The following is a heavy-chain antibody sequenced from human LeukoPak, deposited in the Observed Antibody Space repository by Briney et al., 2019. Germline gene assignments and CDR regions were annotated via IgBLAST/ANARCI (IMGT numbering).Heavy chain of an antibody. V-gene: IGHV4-34*01. D-gene: IGHD6-13*01. Sequence: PSETLSLTCAVYGGSFSGYYGSWIRKPPGKGLEWIGEINYSGSTNYNPSLKSRVTISVDTSKNQFSLKLNSVTAADTAVYYCARGSIGIAAAGSYYYYGMDVWGQGTTVTVSS. J-gene: IGHJ6*02. CDR1: GGSFSGYY. CDR3: ARGSIGIAAAGSYYYYGMDV. CDR2: INYSGST.